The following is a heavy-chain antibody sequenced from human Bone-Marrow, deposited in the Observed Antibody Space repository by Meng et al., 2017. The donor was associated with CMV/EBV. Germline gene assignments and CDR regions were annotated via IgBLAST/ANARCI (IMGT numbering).Heavy chain of an antibody. Sequence: GESLKISCAASGFTFTTFWMTWVRQAPGKGLEWVANIKEDGSGQWYVDSVKGRFTISRDNAKQSVYLQMDSLRAEDTAVYYCAKATYSSPPFDYWGQGSLVTVSS. CDR3: AKATYSSPPFDY. D-gene: IGHD4-11*01. J-gene: IGHJ4*02. CDR1: GFTFTTFW. V-gene: IGHV3-7*01. CDR2: IKEDGSGQ.